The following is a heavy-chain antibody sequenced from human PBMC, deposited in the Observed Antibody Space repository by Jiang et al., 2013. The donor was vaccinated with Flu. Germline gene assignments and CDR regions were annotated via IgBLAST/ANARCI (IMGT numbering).Heavy chain of an antibody. CDR1: GFTFSSSA. D-gene: IGHD6-13*01. J-gene: IGHJ5*02. CDR2: ISGAGGTT. V-gene: IGHV3-23*01. CDR3: AKRITAAGFDP. Sequence: VQLLESGGGLVQPGGSLRLSCAASGFTFSSSAMSWVRQAPGKGLEWVSAISGAGGTTYYADSVKGRFTISRDNSKNTLYLQMNGLRAEDTAVYYCAKRITAAGFDPWGQGTLVTVSS.